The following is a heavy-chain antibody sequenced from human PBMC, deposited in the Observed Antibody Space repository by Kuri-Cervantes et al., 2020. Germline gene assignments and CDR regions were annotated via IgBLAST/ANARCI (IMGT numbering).Heavy chain of an antibody. V-gene: IGHV3-23*01. CDR2: ISGSGGST. Sequence: GESLKISCAASGFIFSNYAMSWVRQAPGKGLEWVSAISGSGGSTYYADSVKGRLTISRDNSKNTLYLQMNSLRAEDTAVYYCASDAVVATPGAFDIWGQGTMVTVSS. CDR3: ASDAVVATPGAFDI. J-gene: IGHJ3*02. CDR1: GFIFSNYA. D-gene: IGHD5-12*01.